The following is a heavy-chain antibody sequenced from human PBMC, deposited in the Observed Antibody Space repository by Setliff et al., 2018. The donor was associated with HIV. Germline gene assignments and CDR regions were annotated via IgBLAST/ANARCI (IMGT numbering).Heavy chain of an antibody. CDR1: GFTFSSCA. Sequence: GGSLRLSCVASGFTFSSCAMSWVRQAPGKGLEWVSGISGSGGSTYYADSVKGRFIISRDNSKNTVYLQMNSLRAEDTAVYFCAKAWGSGYPSFESALMFDVWGQGTLVTVSS. D-gene: IGHD3-3*01. CDR2: ISGSGGST. CDR3: AKAWGSGYPSFESALMFDV. V-gene: IGHV3-23*01. J-gene: IGHJ4*02.